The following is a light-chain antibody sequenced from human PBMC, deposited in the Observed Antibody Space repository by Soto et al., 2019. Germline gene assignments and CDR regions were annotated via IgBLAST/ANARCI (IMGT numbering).Light chain of an antibody. CDR1: QSISSW. CDR2: DAS. Sequence: ISNSPSSVSASISDRVSITCRASQSISSWLAWYQQKPGKAPKLLIYDASSLESGVPSRFSGSGSGTEFTLTIISLQPDDFATYYCQQYTSYFRTFGQGTKVDIK. V-gene: IGKV1-5*01. J-gene: IGKJ1*01. CDR3: QQYTSYFRT.